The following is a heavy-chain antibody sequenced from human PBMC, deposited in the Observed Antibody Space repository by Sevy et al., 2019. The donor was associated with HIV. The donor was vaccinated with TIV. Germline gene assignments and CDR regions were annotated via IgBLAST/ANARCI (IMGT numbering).Heavy chain of an antibody. CDR1: HGSISPYS. CDR3: ARIHDIGEITDDAFDI. CDR2: IYYTGNT. V-gene: IGHV4-59*01. J-gene: IGHJ3*02. Sequence: SETLSLTCTVSHGSISPYSWTWIRQPPGKGLEWIGDIYYTGNTRYNPSLKSRVTMSLDTSKNQFSLNLNSVTAADTTVDDCARIHDIGEITDDAFDIWGPGTMVTVSS. D-gene: IGHD2-15*01.